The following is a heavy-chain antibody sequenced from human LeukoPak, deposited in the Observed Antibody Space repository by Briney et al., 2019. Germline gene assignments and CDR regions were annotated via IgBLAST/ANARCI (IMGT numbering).Heavy chain of an antibody. CDR3: SRYDSDTGDFDP. CDR2: LNYSGTT. V-gene: IGHV4-39*07. Sequence: SETLSLTCTVSGGSISGSTSDWGWIRQSPGKGLEWIGLLNYSGTTYYNPSFKSRVSISIDRSRTQFSLKLSSVTAADTAFYYCSRYDSDTGDFDPWGQGTLVTVSS. D-gene: IGHD3-10*01. J-gene: IGHJ5*02. CDR1: GGSISGSTSD.